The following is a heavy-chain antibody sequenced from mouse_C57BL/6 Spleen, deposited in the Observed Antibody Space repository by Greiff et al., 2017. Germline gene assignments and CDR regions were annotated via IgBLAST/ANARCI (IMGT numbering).Heavy chain of an antibody. CDR3: ATKNSSWYFDG. CDR1: GYTFTSYW. Sequence: QVQLQQPGAELVKPGASVKLSCKASGYTFTSYWMHWVKQRPGQGLEWIGMIHPNSGSTNYNEKFKSKATLTVDKSSSTAYMQLSSLTSEDSAVYYCATKNSSWYFDGWGTGTTVTVAS. V-gene: IGHV1-64*01. D-gene: IGHD1-1*01. CDR2: IHPNSGST. J-gene: IGHJ1*03.